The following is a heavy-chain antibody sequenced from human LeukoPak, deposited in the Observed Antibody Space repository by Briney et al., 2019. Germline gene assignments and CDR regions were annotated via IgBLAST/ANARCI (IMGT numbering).Heavy chain of an antibody. J-gene: IGHJ5*02. CDR1: GYTFTGYE. CDR3: ARDHPPDHYYGSGSFVGFAP. Sequence: GASVKVSCKASGYTFTGYEMQWVRQAPGQGLEWMGWINPRTGAVNYARKFQGRITMTRDTSITTAYLELRSLTSDDPAVYYCARDHPPDHYYGSGSFVGFAPWGQGTPITVSS. CDR2: INPRTGAV. V-gene: IGHV1-2*02. D-gene: IGHD3-10*01.